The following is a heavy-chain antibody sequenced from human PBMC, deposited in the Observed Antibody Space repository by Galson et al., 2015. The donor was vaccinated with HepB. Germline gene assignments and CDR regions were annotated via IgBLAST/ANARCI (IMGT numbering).Heavy chain of an antibody. V-gene: IGHV3-23*01. CDR2: ITHSGGDT. Sequence: LRLSCAASGFTFSSYAMSWVRQAPGKGLAWVSLITHSGGDTYYADSVKGRFTISRDNSKNTLYLQMNSLRAEDTAVYYCAKLAGDGYSSAWGQGTLVTVSS. D-gene: IGHD6-19*01. CDR3: AKLAGDGYSSA. CDR1: GFTFSSYA. J-gene: IGHJ5*02.